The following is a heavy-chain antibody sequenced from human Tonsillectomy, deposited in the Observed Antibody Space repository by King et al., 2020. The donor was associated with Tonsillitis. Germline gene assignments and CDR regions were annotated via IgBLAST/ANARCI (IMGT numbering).Heavy chain of an antibody. CDR2: ISYDGSNR. J-gene: IGHJ4*02. Sequence: VQLVESGGGVVQPGRSLRLSCAASGFTFNNFGMHWVRQAPGKGLEWVAVISYDGSNRYYADSVKGRFTISRDNSKNTLYLQMNSLRAEDTAVYYCWGGSTEGFDYWGQGTLVTVSS. CDR1: GFTFNNFG. D-gene: IGHD3-16*01. CDR3: WGGSTEGFDY. V-gene: IGHV3-30*03.